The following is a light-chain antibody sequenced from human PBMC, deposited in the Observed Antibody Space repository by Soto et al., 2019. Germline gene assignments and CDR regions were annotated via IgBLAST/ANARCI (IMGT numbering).Light chain of an antibody. V-gene: IGKV3-11*01. CDR3: QQRSDWPLT. Sequence: MTQSPATLSLSPGEKSTLSFRASQTISKDLAWYQQKPGQAPRLLIYDVSNRASGIPARFSGSGSETDFTLTISSLEPEDFAVYYCQQRSDWPLTFGQGTRLEI. CDR2: DVS. J-gene: IGKJ5*01. CDR1: QTISKD.